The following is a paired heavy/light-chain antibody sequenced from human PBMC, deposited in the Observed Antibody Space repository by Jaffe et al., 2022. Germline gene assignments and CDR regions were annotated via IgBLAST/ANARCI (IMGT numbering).Light chain of an antibody. J-gene: IGKJ1*01. CDR2: WAS. Sequence: DIVMTQSPDSLAVSLGERATINCKSSQSVLYSSNNKNYLAWYQQKPGQPPKLLIYWASTRESGVPDRFSGSGSGTDFTLTISSLQAEDVAVYYCQQYYSTPPTWTFGQGTKVEIK. CDR1: QSVLYSSNNKNY. CDR3: QQYYSTPPTWT. V-gene: IGKV4-1*01.
Heavy chain of an antibody. J-gene: IGHJ5*02. V-gene: IGHV4-39*01. CDR2: IYYSGST. D-gene: IGHD3-3*01. CDR1: GGSISSSSYY. CDR3: ATSPTYYDFWSGYYISGWFDP. Sequence: QLQLQESGPGLVKPSETLSLTCTVSGGSISSSSYYWGWIRQPPGKGLEWIGSIYYSGSTYYNPSLKSRVTISVDTSKNQFSLKLSSVTAADTAVYYCATSPTYYDFWSGYYISGWFDPWGQGTLVTVSS.